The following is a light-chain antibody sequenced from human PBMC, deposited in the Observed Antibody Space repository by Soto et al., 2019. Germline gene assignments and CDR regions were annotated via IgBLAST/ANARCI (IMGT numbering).Light chain of an antibody. V-gene: IGKV3-20*01. J-gene: IGKJ1*01. CDR1: QSVSSN. CDR2: GAS. CDR3: QQYGSSPVT. Sequence: EIVMTQSPATLSVSPGERATLSCRASQSVSSNLAWYQQKPGQAPRLLIYGASSRATGIPDRFSGSGPGTDFTLTISRLEPEDFAVYYCQQYGSSPVTFGQGTKVDI.